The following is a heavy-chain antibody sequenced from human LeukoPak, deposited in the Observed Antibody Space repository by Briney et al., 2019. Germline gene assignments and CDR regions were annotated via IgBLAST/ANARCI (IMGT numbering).Heavy chain of an antibody. D-gene: IGHD3-10*01. V-gene: IGHV4-4*02. Sequence: SETLSLTCAVSGGSISSSNWWSWVRQPPGKGLEWIGEIYHGGSTNYNPSLKSRVTISVDKSKNQFSLKLSSVTAADTAVYYCARVDYGSGSPPLYGMDVWGKGTTVTVSS. CDR1: GGSISSSNW. CDR3: ARVDYGSGSPPLYGMDV. CDR2: IYHGGST. J-gene: IGHJ6*04.